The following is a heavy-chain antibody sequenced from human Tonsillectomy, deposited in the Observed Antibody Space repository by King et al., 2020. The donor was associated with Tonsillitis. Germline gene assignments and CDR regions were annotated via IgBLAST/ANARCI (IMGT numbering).Heavy chain of an antibody. V-gene: IGHV3-23*04. D-gene: IGHD3-16*02. J-gene: IGHJ4*02. CDR3: AKEFYRESTGQFDD. CDR2: ISGSGGTT. Sequence: VQLVESGGGLVQPGGSLRLSCAASGFTFSNYVMNWVRQAPGKGLEWVSGISGSGGTTSHADSVKGRFTISRDSSKKMLYLQMNSLGAGDTAVYYCAKEFYRESTGQFDDGGQGTLVTVPS. CDR1: GFTFSNYV.